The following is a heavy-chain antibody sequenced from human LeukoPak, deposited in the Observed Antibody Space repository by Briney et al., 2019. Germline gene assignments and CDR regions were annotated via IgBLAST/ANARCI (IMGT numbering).Heavy chain of an antibody. J-gene: IGHJ5*02. CDR3: ARGQVVVAATVTNWFDP. V-gene: IGHV4-34*01. CDR1: GGSFSGYY. D-gene: IGHD2-15*01. CDR2: INHSGST. Sequence: SETLSLTCAVYGGSFSGYYWSWIRQPPGKGLEWIGEINHSGSTNYNPSLKSRVTISVDTSKNQFSLKLSSVTAADTAVYYCARGQVVVAATVTNWFDPWGQGTLVTVSS.